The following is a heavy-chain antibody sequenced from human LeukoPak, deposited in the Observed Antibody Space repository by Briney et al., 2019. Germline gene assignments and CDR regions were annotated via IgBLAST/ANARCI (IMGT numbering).Heavy chain of an antibody. J-gene: IGHJ4*02. V-gene: IGHV3-48*03. CDR2: ISSNGSTI. D-gene: IGHD4-23*01. Sequence: GGSLRLSCAASGFTFSSYDMNWVRQAPGKGLEWVSYISSNGSTISYADSVKGRFTISRDNAKNSLYLQMNSLRAEDTAVYYCARDFYGGIDYWGQGTLVTVSS. CDR1: GFTFSSYD. CDR3: ARDFYGGIDY.